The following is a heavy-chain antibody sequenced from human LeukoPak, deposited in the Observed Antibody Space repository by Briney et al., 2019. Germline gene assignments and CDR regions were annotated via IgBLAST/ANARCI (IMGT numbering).Heavy chain of an antibody. CDR1: GGSISTYY. V-gene: IGHV4-59*01. Sequence: SETLSLTRSVSGGSISTYYWSWIRQPPGKGLAWIGYIYYSGTTSYNPSLKTRVTISIDTSKNQFSLKLSSVTAADTAVYHCARVLRPMASQYYFDYWGQGTLVTVSS. D-gene: IGHD3-10*01. CDR2: IYYSGTT. J-gene: IGHJ4*02. CDR3: ARVLRPMASQYYFDY.